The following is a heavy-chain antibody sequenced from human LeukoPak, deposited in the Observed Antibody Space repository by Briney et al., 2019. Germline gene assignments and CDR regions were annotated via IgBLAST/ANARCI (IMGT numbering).Heavy chain of an antibody. CDR3: ARPYYYDSRIDP. J-gene: IGHJ5*02. D-gene: IGHD3-22*01. CDR2: MYYSGST. V-gene: IGHV4-30-4*08. CDR1: GGSISSSSYY. Sequence: NPSETLSLTCTVSGGSISSSSYYWGWIRQPPGKGLEWIAYMYYSGSTYYNPSLKSRVTMSADTSKNQLSLKLSSVTAADTAVYYCARPYYYDSRIDPWGQGILVTVSS.